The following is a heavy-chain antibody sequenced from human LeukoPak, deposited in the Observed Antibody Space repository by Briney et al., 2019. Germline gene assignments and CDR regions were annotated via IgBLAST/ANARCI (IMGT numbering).Heavy chain of an antibody. Sequence: HPGGSLRLSCAASGLTFSIYAMSWVRQAPGKGLEWVSAISGSGGSTYYADSVKGRFTISRDNSKNTLYLQMNSLRAEDTAVYYCAKDQGGYYDSSGPNYFDYWGQGTLVTVSS. CDR1: GLTFSIYA. CDR3: AKDQGGYYDSSGPNYFDY. V-gene: IGHV3-23*01. J-gene: IGHJ4*02. CDR2: ISGSGGST. D-gene: IGHD3-22*01.